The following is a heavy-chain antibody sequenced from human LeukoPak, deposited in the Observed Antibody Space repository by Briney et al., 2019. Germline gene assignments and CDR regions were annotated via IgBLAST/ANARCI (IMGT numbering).Heavy chain of an antibody. CDR3: ARDGADNSGYYFGSL. V-gene: IGHV3-53*01. Sequence: GGSLRLSCAASGFTVRSSYMSWVRQAPGKGLDWVSVIYSGGSPDYADSVKGRFIISSDNSKNTLYLQMNSLRVEDTAVYYCARDGADNSGYYFGSLWGQGTMVTVSS. D-gene: IGHD3-22*01. CDR2: IYSGGSP. J-gene: IGHJ3*01. CDR1: GFTVRSSY.